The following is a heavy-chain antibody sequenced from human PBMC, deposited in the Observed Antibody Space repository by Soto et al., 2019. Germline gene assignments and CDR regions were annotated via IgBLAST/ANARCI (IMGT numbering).Heavy chain of an antibody. D-gene: IGHD3-9*01. J-gene: IGHJ4*02. V-gene: IGHV4-59*01. Sequence: SETLSLTCTASGGSISSYYWSWIRQPPGKGLEWIGHIYYSGSTNYDPALKSRVTVSVDTSKNQYSLKLSSVTAADTAVYYCARGPLRYFDWSFDYWGQGTLVTVSS. CDR3: ARGPLRYFDWSFDY. CDR1: GGSISSYY. CDR2: IYYSGST.